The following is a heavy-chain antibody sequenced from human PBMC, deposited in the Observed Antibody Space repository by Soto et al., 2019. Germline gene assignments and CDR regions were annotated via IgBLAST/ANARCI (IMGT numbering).Heavy chain of an antibody. D-gene: IGHD2-15*01. CDR1: GGTFSSYA. V-gene: IGHV1-69*01. CDR2: IIPIFGTA. CDR3: ARVGPNCSGGSCFDYYYYYGMDV. J-gene: IGHJ6*02. Sequence: QVQLVQSGAEVKKPGSSVKVSCKASGGTFSSYAISWVRQAPGQGLEWMGGIIPIFGTANYAQKFQGRVTITADESTSTAYTELSSLRSEDTAVYYCARVGPNCSGGSCFDYYYYYGMDVWGQGTTVTVSS.